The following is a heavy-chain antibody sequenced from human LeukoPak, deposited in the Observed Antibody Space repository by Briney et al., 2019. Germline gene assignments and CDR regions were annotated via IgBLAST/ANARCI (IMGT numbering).Heavy chain of an antibody. D-gene: IGHD6-6*01. J-gene: IGHJ4*02. Sequence: ASVKVSCKASGYTFTGYYMHWVRQAPRQGLEWMGWINPNSGGTNYAQKFQGRVTMTRDTSISTAYMELSRLRSDDTAVYYCARPMYSSSSYLFDYWGQGTLVTVSS. CDR1: GYTFTGYY. V-gene: IGHV1-2*02. CDR2: INPNSGGT. CDR3: ARPMYSSSSYLFDY.